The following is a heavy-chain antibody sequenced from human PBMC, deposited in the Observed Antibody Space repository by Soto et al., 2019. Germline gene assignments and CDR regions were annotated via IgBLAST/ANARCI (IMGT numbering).Heavy chain of an antibody. V-gene: IGHV1-46*01. J-gene: IGHJ4*02. CDR3: DVTYYYDSSGYSFGY. CDR1: GYTFTNNY. D-gene: IGHD3-22*01. Sequence: ASVKVSCKASGYTFTNNYVVWVRQAPGQGLEWTGIINPSGGNTIYAQKFQGRVTITADESTSTAYMELSSLRSEDTAVYYCDVTYYYDSSGYSFGYWGQGTLVTVSS. CDR2: INPSGGNT.